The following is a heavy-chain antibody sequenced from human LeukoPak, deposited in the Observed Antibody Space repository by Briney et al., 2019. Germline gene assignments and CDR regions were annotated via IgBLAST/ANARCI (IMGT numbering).Heavy chain of an antibody. J-gene: IGHJ4*02. Sequence: HAGGSLRLSCAASGFTSSSYAMHWVRQAPGKGLEWVAVISYDGSNKYYADSVKGRFTISRDNSKNTLYLQMNSLRAEDTAVYYCARSDGNYYDSSGSLDYWGQGTLVTVSS. D-gene: IGHD3-22*01. CDR2: ISYDGSNK. V-gene: IGHV3-30*04. CDR3: ARSDGNYYDSSGSLDY. CDR1: GFTSSSYA.